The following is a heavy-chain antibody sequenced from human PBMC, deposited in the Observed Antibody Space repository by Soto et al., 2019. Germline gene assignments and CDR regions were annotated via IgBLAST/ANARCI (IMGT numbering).Heavy chain of an antibody. CDR2: TYYRSKWYN. J-gene: IGHJ6*02. D-gene: IGHD2-2*01. Sequence: SQTLSLTCAISGDSVSSTSYTWNWIRQSPSRGLEWLGRTYYRSKWYNDYAVSVKSRIAINPDTSRNQISLQLNSVTPEDTAVYYCARDRGDVVIEPDAIWRRGDRYYYYFYAMDVWGQGTTVTVSS. CDR1: GDSVSSTSYT. V-gene: IGHV6-1*01. CDR3: ARDRGDVVIEPDAIWRRGDRYYYYFYAMDV.